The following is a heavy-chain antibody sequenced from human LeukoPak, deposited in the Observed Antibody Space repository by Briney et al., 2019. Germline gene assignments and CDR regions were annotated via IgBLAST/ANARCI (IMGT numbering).Heavy chain of an antibody. Sequence: GGSLRLSCAASGFTFSRYWMYWVRQAPGKGPVWVSRIKSHGTYTSYADSVKGRFTISRDNAKNTLFLQMSNLSGEDTAFDYCARDAEDSSGWSFDYWGHGTLVTVSS. D-gene: IGHD6-19*01. V-gene: IGHV3-74*01. CDR3: ARDAEDSSGWSFDY. CDR1: GFTFSRYW. J-gene: IGHJ4*01. CDR2: IKSHGTYT.